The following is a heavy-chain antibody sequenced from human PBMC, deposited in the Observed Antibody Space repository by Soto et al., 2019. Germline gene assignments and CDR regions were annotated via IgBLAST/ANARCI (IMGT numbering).Heavy chain of an antibody. CDR1: GGSFSGYY. D-gene: IGHD3-10*01. J-gene: IGHJ4*02. V-gene: IGHV4-34*01. Sequence: QVQLQQWGAGLLKPSETLSLTCAVYGGSFSGYYWSWIRQPPGKGLEWIGEINHSGSTNYNPSLTSRVTITVDTSKNQFSLKLSSVTAADTAVYYGARGQRQNYGSGYYFDYWGQGTLVTVSS. CDR3: ARGQRQNYGSGYYFDY. CDR2: INHSGST.